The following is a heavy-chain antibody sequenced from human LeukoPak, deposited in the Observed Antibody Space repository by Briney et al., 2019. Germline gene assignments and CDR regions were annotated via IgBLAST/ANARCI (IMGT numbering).Heavy chain of an antibody. Sequence: SETLSLTCTVSGGSISSYYWSWIRQPAGKGLEWIGRIYISGSTNYNPSLKSRVTMSVDRSKNQFSLKLSSVTAADTAVYYCAREDYDFWSGYHNPFDYWGQGTLVTVSS. J-gene: IGHJ4*02. D-gene: IGHD3-3*01. CDR1: GGSISSYY. CDR3: AREDYDFWSGYHNPFDY. CDR2: IYISGST. V-gene: IGHV4-4*07.